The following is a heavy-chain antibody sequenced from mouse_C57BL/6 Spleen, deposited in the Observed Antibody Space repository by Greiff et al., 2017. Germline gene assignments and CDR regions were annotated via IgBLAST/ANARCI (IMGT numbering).Heavy chain of an antibody. CDR1: GFTFSSYA. J-gene: IGHJ4*01. V-gene: IGHV5-4*01. CDR3: AREGDGYAMDY. Sequence: EVKVVESGGGLVKPGGSLKLSCAASGFTFSSYAMSWVRQTPEKRLEWVATISDGGSYTYYPDNVKGRFTISRDNAKNNLYLQMSHLKSEDTAMYYCAREGDGYAMDYWGKGTSGTVSS. CDR2: ISDGGSYT.